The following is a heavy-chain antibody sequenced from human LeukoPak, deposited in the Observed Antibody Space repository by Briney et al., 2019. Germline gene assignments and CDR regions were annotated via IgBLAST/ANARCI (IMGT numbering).Heavy chain of an antibody. CDR2: IYPGDSDA. CDR3: AGTYSSGWSSYYYGMDV. V-gene: IGHV5-51*01. D-gene: IGHD6-19*01. CDR1: GYLFTRYW. Sequence: GESLKISCQGSGYLFTRYWIGWVRQMPGKGLEWMGIIYPGDSDARYSPSFQGQVTIPADKSISTAYLQWSSLKASDTAMYYCAGTYSSGWSSYYYGMDVWGQGTTVTVSS. J-gene: IGHJ6*02.